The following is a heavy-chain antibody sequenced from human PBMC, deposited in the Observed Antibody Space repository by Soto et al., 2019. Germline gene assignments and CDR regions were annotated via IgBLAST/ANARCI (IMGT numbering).Heavy chain of an antibody. CDR1: GLTFRTYS. CDR2: ISSTSRPI. Sequence: GGSLRLSCVVSGLTFRTYSMNWVRQAPGKGLEWISYISSTSRPIFYADSVKGRFTISRDNAKNTLYLQMNSLRDEDTAVYYCVRDLGYGSGSDCCYFDYWGQGTLVTVSS. J-gene: IGHJ4*02. V-gene: IGHV3-48*02. D-gene: IGHD3-10*01. CDR3: VRDLGYGSGSDCCYFDY.